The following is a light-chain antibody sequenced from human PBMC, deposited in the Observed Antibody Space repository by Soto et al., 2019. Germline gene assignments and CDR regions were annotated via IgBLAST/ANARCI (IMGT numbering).Light chain of an antibody. J-gene: IGLJ2*01. V-gene: IGLV2-14*01. CDR1: SSDVGGYNY. Sequence: QSALTQPASVSGSPGQSITISCSGTSSDVGGYNYVSWYQQHPRKAPKLMIYEVSNRPSGVSSRFSGSKSGNTASLTISGLQAEDEADYYCSSYISSSTLHVVFGGGTKVTVL. CDR2: EVS. CDR3: SSYISSSTLHVV.